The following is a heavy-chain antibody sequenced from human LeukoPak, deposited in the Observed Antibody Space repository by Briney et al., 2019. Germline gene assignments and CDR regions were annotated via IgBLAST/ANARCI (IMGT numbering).Heavy chain of an antibody. J-gene: IGHJ3*02. D-gene: IGHD3-16*01. Sequence: PGGSLRLSCAASGFTFSSYAMSWVRQAPGKGLEWVSSISGSSYYIYYADSVKGRFTISRDNAKNSLYLQMNSLRAEDTAVYFCARDFYDSDAFDIWGQGTMVTVSS. CDR1: GFTFSSYA. V-gene: IGHV3-21*01. CDR3: ARDFYDSDAFDI. CDR2: ISGSSYYI.